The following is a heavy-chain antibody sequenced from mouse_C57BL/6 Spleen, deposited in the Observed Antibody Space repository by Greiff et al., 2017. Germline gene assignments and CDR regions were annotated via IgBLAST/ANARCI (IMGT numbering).Heavy chain of an antibody. Sequence: EVQGVESGGGLVKPGGSLKLSCAASGFTFSSYAMSWVRQTPEKRLEWVATISDGGSYTYYPDNVKGRFTISRDNAKNNLYLQMSHLKSEDTAMYYCAREGSYDYPWYFDVWGTGTTVTVSS. CDR2: ISDGGSYT. CDR1: GFTFSSYA. D-gene: IGHD2-4*01. CDR3: AREGSYDYPWYFDV. V-gene: IGHV5-4*01. J-gene: IGHJ1*03.